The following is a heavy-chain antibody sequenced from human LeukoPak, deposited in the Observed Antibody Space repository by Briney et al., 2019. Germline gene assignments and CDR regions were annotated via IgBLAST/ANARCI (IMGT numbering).Heavy chain of an antibody. CDR1: GFAFLNHA. Sequence: GGSLRLSCAASGFAFLNHAMSWVRQAPGKGLEWVSAISGSGSNTYYADSLKGRFTISRDNSKNTLYLQMNSLRAEDTAVYSCAKDRWYYGSGSYVDAFDIWGQGTTVNLSS. D-gene: IGHD3-10*01. CDR3: AKDRWYYGSGSYVDAFDI. V-gene: IGHV3-23*01. J-gene: IGHJ3*02. CDR2: ISGSGSNT.